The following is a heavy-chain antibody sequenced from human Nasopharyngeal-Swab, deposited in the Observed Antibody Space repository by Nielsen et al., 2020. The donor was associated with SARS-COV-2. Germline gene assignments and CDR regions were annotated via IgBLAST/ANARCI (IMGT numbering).Heavy chain of an antibody. CDR1: GGTFNSYA. Sequence: SVKVSCKASGGTFNSYAISWVRQAPGQGLGWVGRINPILGIADYAEKFEGRVSITADKSTTTAHMELGSLRPEDTALYYCARIHFVVGRGYFYGMDVWGQGTTVTVSS. D-gene: IGHD2-21*01. CDR3: ARIHFVVGRGYFYGMDV. J-gene: IGHJ6*02. CDR2: INPILGIA. V-gene: IGHV1-69*04.